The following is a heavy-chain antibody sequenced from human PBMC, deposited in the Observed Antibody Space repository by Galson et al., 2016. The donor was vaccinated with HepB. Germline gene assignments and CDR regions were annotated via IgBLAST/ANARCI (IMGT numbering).Heavy chain of an antibody. V-gene: IGHV1-18*01. Sequence: EWMGWISAYDGKTNFAQKFQGRVTLTTDTSTTTAYMELTSLTSDDTAVYYCARDQGLWFGELSYWGQGTLVTVS. CDR3: ARDQGLWFGELSY. J-gene: IGHJ4*02. D-gene: IGHD3-10*01. CDR2: ISAYDGKT.